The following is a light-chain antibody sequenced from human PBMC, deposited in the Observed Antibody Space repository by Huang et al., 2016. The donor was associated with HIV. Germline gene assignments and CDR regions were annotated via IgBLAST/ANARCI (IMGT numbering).Light chain of an antibody. V-gene: IGKV3-20*01. J-gene: IGKJ1*01. CDR3: QQYGNSPWT. CDR2: GAS. Sequence: EIVLTQSPGTLSLSPGERATLSCRASQSVSSSYLAWYQQKPGKAPRLLIYGASSRATVIPDRFSGSESGTDFTLTISRLEPEDFAVYYCQQYGNSPWTFGQGTKVEIK. CDR1: QSVSSSY.